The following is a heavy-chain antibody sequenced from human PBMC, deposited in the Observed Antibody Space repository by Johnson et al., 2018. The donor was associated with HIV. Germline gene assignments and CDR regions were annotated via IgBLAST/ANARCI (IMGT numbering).Heavy chain of an antibody. CDR2: IRNKGNSYTT. CDR3: AKDILVGAMGGAFDI. D-gene: IGHD1-26*01. J-gene: IGHJ3*02. Sequence: EVQLVESGGGLVQPGGSLRLSCAASGFTFSNHYMDWVRQAPGKGLEWVGRIRNKGNSYTTEYAASVRGRFTISRDNAKNSLYMQMNSLRAEDTALYYYAKDILVGAMGGAFDIWGQGTMVTVSS. V-gene: IGHV3-72*01. CDR1: GFTFSNHY.